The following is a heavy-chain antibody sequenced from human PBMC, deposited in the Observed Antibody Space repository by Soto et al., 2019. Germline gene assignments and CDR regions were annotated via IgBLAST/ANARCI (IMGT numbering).Heavy chain of an antibody. J-gene: IGHJ4*02. D-gene: IGHD3-3*01. CDR2: IVVGSGNT. V-gene: IGHV1-58*01. CDR3: AAYKYYDFWSGIPYYFDY. Sequence: GASVKVSCKASGFTFTSSAVQWVRQARGQRLEWIGWIVVGSGNTNYAQKFQERVTITRDMSTSTAYMELSSLRSEDTAVYYCAAYKYYDFWSGIPYYFDYWGQGTLVTVSS. CDR1: GFTFTSSA.